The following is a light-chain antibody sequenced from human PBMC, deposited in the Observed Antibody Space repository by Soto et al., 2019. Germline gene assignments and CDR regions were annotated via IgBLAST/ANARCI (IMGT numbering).Light chain of an antibody. CDR3: AAWDDSLNGHV. V-gene: IGLV1-44*01. CDR2: TTN. J-gene: IGLJ1*01. Sequence: SVLNQPHPASGAPRQRGTLSFFWSSPPIVTSSVHWFQQLPGTAPKLLISTTNQRPSGVPERFSGSKSGTSASLAISGLQSEDEADYYCAAWDDSLNGHVFGTGTKVTVL. CDR1: SPPIVTSS.